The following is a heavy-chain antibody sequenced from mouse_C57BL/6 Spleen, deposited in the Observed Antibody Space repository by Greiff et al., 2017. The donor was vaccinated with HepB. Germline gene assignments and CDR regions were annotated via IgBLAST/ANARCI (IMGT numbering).Heavy chain of an antibody. V-gene: IGHV1-59*01. D-gene: IGHD2-4*01. CDR1: GYTFTSYW. CDR3: ARRGGYDYDEDYFDY. J-gene: IGHJ2*01. CDR2: IDPSDSYT. Sequence: VQLQQSGAELVRPGTSVKLSCKASGYTFTSYWMHWVKQRPGQGLEWIGVIDPSDSYTNYNQKFKGKATLTVDTSSSTAYMQLSSLTSEDSAVYYCARRGGYDYDEDYFDYWGQGTTLTVSS.